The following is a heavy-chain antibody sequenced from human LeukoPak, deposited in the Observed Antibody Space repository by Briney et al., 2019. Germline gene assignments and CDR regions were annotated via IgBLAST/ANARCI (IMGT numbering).Heavy chain of an antibody. CDR2: INPNSGGT. CDR3: ARSKLRRDGYNSYFDY. CDR1: GYTFTGYY. J-gene: IGHJ4*02. V-gene: IGHV1-2*02. Sequence: ASVKDSFKASGYTFTGYYMHWVRQAPGQGLEWMGWINPNSGGTNYAQKFQGRVTMTRDTSISTAYMELSRLRSDDTAVYYCARSKLRRDGYNSYFDYWGQGTLVTVSS. D-gene: IGHD5-24*01.